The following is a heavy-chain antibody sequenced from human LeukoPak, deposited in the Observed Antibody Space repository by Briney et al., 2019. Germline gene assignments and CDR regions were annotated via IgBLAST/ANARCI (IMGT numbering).Heavy chain of an antibody. Sequence: SETLSLTCTVSGDSISSGNYWSWIRQPPGKGLEWIGYIYHSGSTYYNPSLKSRVTISVDRSKNQFSLKLSSVTAADTAVYYCAKGYVGQAVAGTFMDYWGQGTLVTVSS. D-gene: IGHD6-19*01. V-gene: IGHV4-38-2*02. J-gene: IGHJ4*02. CDR3: AKGYVGQAVAGTFMDY. CDR1: GDSISSGNY. CDR2: IYHSGST.